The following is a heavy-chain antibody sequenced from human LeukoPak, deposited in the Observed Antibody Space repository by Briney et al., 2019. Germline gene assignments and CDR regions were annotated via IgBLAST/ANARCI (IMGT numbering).Heavy chain of an antibody. CDR2: ISAYNGNT. J-gene: IGHJ4*02. CDR3: ATVRGAALDY. CDR1: GYSFTSYS. Sequence: SVTVSCKASGYSFTSYSISWVRQAPGQGLEWMGWISAYNGNTNYAQKLQGRVTMTTDTSTSTAYMDLSTMRSDDTAAYYCATVRGAALDYWGQGTLVTVSS. V-gene: IGHV1-18*01. D-gene: IGHD3-10*01.